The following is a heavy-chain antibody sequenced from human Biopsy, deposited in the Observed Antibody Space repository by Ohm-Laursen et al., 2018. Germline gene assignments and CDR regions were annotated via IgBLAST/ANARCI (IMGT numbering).Heavy chain of an antibody. J-gene: IGHJ5*02. V-gene: IGHV4-38-2*01. CDR2: IFHTGTT. Sequence: GTLSLTCAVSGYSISTGYYWGWIRQPPGKGLEWIGSIFHTGTTYYNPSLKGRVTISVDTSKNQFSLKLIPVTAADTAMYYCARAPPLIRGVVESWFDPWGQGILVTVSS. CDR1: GYSISTGYY. CDR3: ARAPPLIRGVVESWFDP. D-gene: IGHD3-10*01.